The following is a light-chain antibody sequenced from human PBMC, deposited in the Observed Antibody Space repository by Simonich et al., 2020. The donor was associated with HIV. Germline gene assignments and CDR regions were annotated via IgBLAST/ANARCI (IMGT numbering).Light chain of an antibody. V-gene: IGKV3-15*01. CDR1: QSVNSN. J-gene: IGKJ1*01. Sequence: EIVLTQSPATLSWSPGERATLSCRARQSVNSNLAWYQQKPVLAPRRLIYSASSRAPGVPARCSGSGSGTDFTLTISSLQPEDFATYYCQQTYSTPSWTFGQGTKVDIK. CDR3: QQTYSTPSWT. CDR2: SAS.